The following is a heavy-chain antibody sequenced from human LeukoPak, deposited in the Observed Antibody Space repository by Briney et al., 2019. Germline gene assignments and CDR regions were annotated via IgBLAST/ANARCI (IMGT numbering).Heavy chain of an antibody. CDR3: ATTIDTSPWHHRDY. J-gene: IGHJ4*02. CDR1: IHSINIITYF. D-gene: IGHD2-2*01. Sequence: SETLSLTCTVSIHSINIITYFWACVRQPPGKGLEWIGTICYNGNTQYNPSLKSRLTISIDTFKNLFSLKLSSVTAADTPVYLCATTIDTSPWHHRDYWGEGTLVTVSS. CDR2: ICYNGNT. V-gene: IGHV4-39*01.